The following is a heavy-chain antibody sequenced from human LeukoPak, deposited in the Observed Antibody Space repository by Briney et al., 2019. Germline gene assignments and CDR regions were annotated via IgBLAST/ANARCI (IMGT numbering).Heavy chain of an antibody. CDR1: GYTLTELS. CDR2: FDPEDGET. Sequence: GASVKVSCKVSGYTLTELSMHWVRQAPGKGLEWMGGFDPEDGETIYAQKFQGRVTMTEDTSTDTAYMELSSLRSEGTAVYYCATDGHVLDAFDIWGQGTMVTVSS. D-gene: IGHD2/OR15-2a*01. CDR3: ATDGHVLDAFDI. V-gene: IGHV1-24*01. J-gene: IGHJ3*02.